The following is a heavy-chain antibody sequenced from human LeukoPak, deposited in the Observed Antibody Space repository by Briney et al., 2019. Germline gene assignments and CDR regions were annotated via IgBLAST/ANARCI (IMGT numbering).Heavy chain of an antibody. V-gene: IGHV4-59*08. CDR1: GGSISSYY. CDR3: ASRSSSCYVDY. J-gene: IGHJ4*02. CDR2: IYYGGST. Sequence: SETLSLTCTVSGGSISSYYWSWIRQAPGKGLEWIGYIYYGGSTNYPPSLKSRVTMSVATSKNQFSLELSSVTAADTAVYYCASRSSSCYVDYWGQGTLVTVSS. D-gene: IGHD3-22*01.